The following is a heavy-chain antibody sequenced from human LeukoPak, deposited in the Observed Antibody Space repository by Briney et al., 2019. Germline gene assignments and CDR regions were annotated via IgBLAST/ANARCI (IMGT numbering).Heavy chain of an antibody. CDR2: ISGSGGST. V-gene: IGHV3-23*01. D-gene: IGHD2-21*01. J-gene: IGHJ4*02. CDR3: AKRGVVIRVILVGFNREAYYFDS. CDR1: GITLSNYG. Sequence: PGGSLRLSCAVSGITLSNYGMSWVRQAPGKGLEWVAGISGSGGSTNYADSVKGRFTISRDSPKNTLFLQMNSLRAEDTAVYFCAKRGVVIRVILVGFNREAYYFDSWGQGALVTVSS.